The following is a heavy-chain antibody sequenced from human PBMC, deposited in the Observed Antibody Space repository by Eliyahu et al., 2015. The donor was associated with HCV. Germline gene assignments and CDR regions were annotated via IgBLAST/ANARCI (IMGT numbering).Heavy chain of an antibody. D-gene: IGHD1-14*01. J-gene: IGHJ4*02. CDR2: ICXDGDKT. V-gene: IGHV3-43*01. CDR1: GFTFDDYT. Sequence: EVQLVESGGVVVQPGGXLRLSCAASGFTFDDYTMHWVRRLPGKGLEWVSLICXDGDKTSYADSVKGRFTISRDNSKNSVYLQMHSLKTEDTALYHCVSGINYVRWDYWGQGTLVTVSS. CDR3: VSGINYVRWDY.